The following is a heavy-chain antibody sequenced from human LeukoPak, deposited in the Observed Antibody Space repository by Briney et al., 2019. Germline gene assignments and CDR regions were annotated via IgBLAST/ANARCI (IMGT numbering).Heavy chain of an antibody. J-gene: IGHJ4*02. CDR1: GFTVSSNY. CDR3: ARVRRGGILRYFDWLFDY. Sequence: GSLRLSCAASGFTVSSNYMSWVRQAPGKGLEWVSVIYSGGSAYYADSVKGRFTISRDNSKNTLYLQMNSLRAEDTAVYYCARVRRGGILRYFDWLFDYWGQGTLVTVSS. V-gene: IGHV3-53*01. D-gene: IGHD3-9*01. CDR2: IYSGGSA.